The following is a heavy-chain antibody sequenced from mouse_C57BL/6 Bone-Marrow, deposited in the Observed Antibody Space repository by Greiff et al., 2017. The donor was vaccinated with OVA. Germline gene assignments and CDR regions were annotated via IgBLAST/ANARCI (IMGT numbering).Heavy chain of an antibody. CDR3: ASITTVVAKGYWYFDV. V-gene: IGHV1-77*01. D-gene: IGHD1-1*01. CDR1: GYTFTDYY. CDR2: IGPGSGST. J-gene: IGHJ1*03. Sequence: VQLVESGAELVKPGASVKISCKASGYTFTDYYINWVKQRPGQGLEWIGKIGPGSGSTYYNEKFKCKATLTADKSSSTAYMQLSSLTSEDSAVYFCASITTVVAKGYWYFDVWGTGTTVTVSS.